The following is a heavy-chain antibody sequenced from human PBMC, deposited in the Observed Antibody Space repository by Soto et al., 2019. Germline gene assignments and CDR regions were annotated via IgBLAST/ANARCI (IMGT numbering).Heavy chain of an antibody. J-gene: IGHJ5*02. CDR3: ASLNSNYRSYNWFDP. V-gene: IGHV1-18*01. D-gene: IGHD4-4*01. CDR2: ISAYNGNT. Sequence: GASVKVSCKASGYTFTNYHISWVRQAPGQGLECMGWISAYNGNTNYAQKLQGRVTMTTDTSTSTAYMELRSLRSDDTAVYYCASLNSNYRSYNWFDPWGKGTMVTVAS. CDR1: GYTFTNYH.